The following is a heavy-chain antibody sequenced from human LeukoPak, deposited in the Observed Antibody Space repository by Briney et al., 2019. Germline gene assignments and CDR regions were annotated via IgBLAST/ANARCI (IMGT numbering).Heavy chain of an antibody. CDR2: IIISGRTI. V-gene: IGHV3-48*03. J-gene: IGHJ4*02. Sequence: GGSLRLSCAASGFTFCSYEMNWVRQAPGKGLEGVSYIIISGRTISYTDSVKGRFTISRDNAKSSLYLQMNSLRAEDTAVYYCARDLSSGRYLSSASYYFDYWGQGTLVTVSS. D-gene: IGHD6-19*01. CDR3: ARDLSSGRYLSSASYYFDY. CDR1: GFTFCSYE.